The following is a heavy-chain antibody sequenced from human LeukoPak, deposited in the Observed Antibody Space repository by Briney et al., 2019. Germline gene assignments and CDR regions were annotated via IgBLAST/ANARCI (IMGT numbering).Heavy chain of an antibody. D-gene: IGHD3-22*01. J-gene: IGHJ4*02. V-gene: IGHV4-39*07. Sequence: SETLSLTCTVSGGSISSSSYYWGWIRQPPGKGLEWIGSIYYSGSTYYNPSLKSRVTISVDTSKNQFSLKLSSVTAADTAVYYCARRMRRYYYDSSGYWYAFDYWGQGTLVTVSS. CDR3: ARRMRRYYYDSSGYWYAFDY. CDR2: IYYSGST. CDR1: GGSISSSSYY.